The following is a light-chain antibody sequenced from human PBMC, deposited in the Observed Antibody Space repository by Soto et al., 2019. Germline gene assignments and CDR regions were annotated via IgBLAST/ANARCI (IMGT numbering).Light chain of an antibody. Sequence: QSALTQPASVSGSPGQSITISCTGTSSDVGSYNLVSWYQQHPGKAPKLMIYEVSKRSSGVSNRFSGSKSGNTASLTISGLQAEDEADYYCCSYAGSSANVVFGGGTQLTVL. CDR2: EVS. CDR3: CSYAGSSANVV. V-gene: IGLV2-23*02. CDR1: SSDVGSYNL. J-gene: IGLJ2*01.